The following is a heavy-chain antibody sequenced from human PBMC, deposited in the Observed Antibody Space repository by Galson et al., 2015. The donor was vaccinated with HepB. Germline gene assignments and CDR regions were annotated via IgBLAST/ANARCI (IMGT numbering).Heavy chain of an antibody. CDR2: ISSSGSYI. J-gene: IGHJ4*02. D-gene: IGHD1-26*01. V-gene: IGHV3-21*01. CDR1: GFTFSSYS. Sequence: SLRLSCATSGFTFSSYSMDWVRQAPGKGLEWVSSISSSGSYIYYADSVKGRFTISRDNAKNSLYLQMNSLRAEDTAVYYCARSKWELLLNFDYWGQGTLVTVSS. CDR3: ARSKWELLLNFDY.